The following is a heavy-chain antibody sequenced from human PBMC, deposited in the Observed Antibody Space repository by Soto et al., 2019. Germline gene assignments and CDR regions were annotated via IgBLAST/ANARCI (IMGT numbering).Heavy chain of an antibody. CDR3: ARLLPIEAAGAPYWFEP. CDR1: VFTFSSYA. D-gene: IGHD6-13*01. V-gene: IGHV3-7*03. Sequence: VGSLRLACAASVFTFSSYARSWVRQAPGKGLEWVANIKQDGSQKYYVDSVKGRFTISRDNAKNSLYLEMNSLRAEDTAVYSCARLLPIEAAGAPYWFEPWGKGTQGTVS. CDR2: IKQDGSQK. J-gene: IGHJ5*02.